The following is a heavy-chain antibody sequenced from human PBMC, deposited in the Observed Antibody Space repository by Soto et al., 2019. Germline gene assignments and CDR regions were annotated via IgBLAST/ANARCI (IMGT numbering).Heavy chain of an antibody. V-gene: IGHV4-31*03. Sequence: SETLSLTCTVSGGSISSGGYYWSWIRQHPGKGLEWIGYFYYSGSTYYNPSLKSRVTISVDTSKNQFSLKLSSVTAADTAVYYCARGRQDIVVVPAAMGYYYYYYMDVWGKGTTVTVSS. D-gene: IGHD2-2*01. J-gene: IGHJ6*03. CDR2: FYYSGST. CDR3: ARGRQDIVVVPAAMGYYYYYYMDV. CDR1: GGSISSGGYY.